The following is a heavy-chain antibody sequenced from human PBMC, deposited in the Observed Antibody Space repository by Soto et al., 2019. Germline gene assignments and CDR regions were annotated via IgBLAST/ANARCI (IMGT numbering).Heavy chain of an antibody. CDR1: GGSISSGAYY. D-gene: IGHD6-13*01. V-gene: IGHV4-31*03. CDR2: IYYSGST. J-gene: IGHJ6*02. CDR3: ARDGRLVNYYYYGMDV. Sequence: QVQLQESGPGLVKPSQTLSLTCSVSGGSISSGAYYWTWIRQPPGKGLEWIGYIYYSGSTYYNPSLKSRVTISVDTSKNQFSLKLRSVTAADTAVYYCARDGRLVNYYYYGMDVWGQGTTVTVSS.